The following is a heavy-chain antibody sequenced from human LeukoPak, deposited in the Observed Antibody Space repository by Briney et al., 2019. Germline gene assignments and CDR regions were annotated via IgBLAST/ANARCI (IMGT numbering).Heavy chain of an antibody. CDR3: ATGNSSGWYDLGNYFDY. V-gene: IGHV1-24*01. CDR1: GYTLTELS. CDR2: FDPEDGET. Sequence: ASVKVSCKVSGYTLTELSMHWVRQAPGKGVEWMGGFDPEDGETIYAQKFQGRVTMTEDTSTDTAYMELSSLRSEDTAVYYCATGNSSGWYDLGNYFDYWGQGTLVTVSS. D-gene: IGHD6-19*01. J-gene: IGHJ4*02.